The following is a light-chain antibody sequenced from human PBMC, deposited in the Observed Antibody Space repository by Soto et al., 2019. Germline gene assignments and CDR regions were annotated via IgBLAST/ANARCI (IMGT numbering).Light chain of an antibody. J-gene: IGKJ1*01. CDR1: QYVDRY. Sequence: DIQMTQSPSSLSASVGDSVTITCRTSQYVDRYLSWYQQNPGRAPKLLIYSASSLVTGVPPRFRGSASGTEFTLSISSLQREDFATYFCQQSSNIPWTFGQGTKVEMK. V-gene: IGKV1-39*01. CDR3: QQSSNIPWT. CDR2: SAS.